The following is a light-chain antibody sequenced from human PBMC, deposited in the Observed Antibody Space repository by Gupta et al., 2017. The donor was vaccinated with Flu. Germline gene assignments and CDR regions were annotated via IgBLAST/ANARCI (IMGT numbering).Light chain of an antibody. J-gene: IGKJ4*01. CDR2: DAS. CDR1: QDISNY. V-gene: IGKV1-33*01. CDR3: QQYDGFPL. Sequence: DIQMTQSPSSLSASVGDRVTITCQASQDISNYLNWYQQKPGKAPRLLIYDASNLQAGVPSRFRGSGSGTDFTFTINSLQPEDTATYFCQQYDGFPLFGGGTKVEIQ.